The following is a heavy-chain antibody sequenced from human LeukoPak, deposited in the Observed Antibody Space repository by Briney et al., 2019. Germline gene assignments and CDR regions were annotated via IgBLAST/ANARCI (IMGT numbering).Heavy chain of an antibody. J-gene: IGHJ4*02. CDR1: GFTFSNYA. CDR3: ARDRVGFGELLPRDYFDY. Sequence: GGSLRLSCAASGFTFSNYAMHWVRQAPGKGLEWVSLISSGGTYEYYADSVKGRFTISRDNAKNSLYLQMNSLRAEDTAVYYCARDRVGFGELLPRDYFDYWGQGTLVTVSS. V-gene: IGHV3-30*07. D-gene: IGHD3-10*01. CDR2: ISSGGTYE.